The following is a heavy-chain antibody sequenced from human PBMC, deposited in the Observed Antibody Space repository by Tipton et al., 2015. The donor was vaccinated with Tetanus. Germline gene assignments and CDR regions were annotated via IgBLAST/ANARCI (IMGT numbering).Heavy chain of an antibody. V-gene: IGHV4-30-2*02. D-gene: IGHD3-3*01. J-gene: IGHJ4*02. Sequence: TLSLTCDVSGASISSAAWTWIRQPSGKGLEWIGHIFHSGSPNYNPSLKSRVSMSVDPAKNQFSLRLTSVTAADTAVYYCARIHDFWSGYFDFWGQGTLVTVSP. CDR1: GASISSAA. CDR2: IFHSGSP. CDR3: ARIHDFWSGYFDF.